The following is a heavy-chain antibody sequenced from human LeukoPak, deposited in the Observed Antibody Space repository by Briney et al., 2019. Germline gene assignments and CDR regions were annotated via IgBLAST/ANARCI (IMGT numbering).Heavy chain of an antibody. D-gene: IGHD2-15*01. CDR1: GGSISSGDYS. Sequence: SQTLSLTCGVSGGSISSGDYSWSWIRQPPGKGLEWIGYIYYTGSTQYNPSLKSRVTMSLDKSKNQLSLKLMSVTAADTAVYYCARDNVSCRGGRCYPEYYFDSRGQGTLVTVSS. V-gene: IGHV4-30-4*07. CDR2: IYYTGST. CDR3: ARDNVSCRGGRCYPEYYFDS. J-gene: IGHJ4*02.